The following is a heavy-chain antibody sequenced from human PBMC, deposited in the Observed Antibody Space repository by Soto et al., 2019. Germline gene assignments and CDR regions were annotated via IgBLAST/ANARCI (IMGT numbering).Heavy chain of an antibody. CDR3: ADTQLGGSGWYYFDY. Sequence: GGSLRLSCAASGFTFSSYAMSWVRQAPGKGLEWVSAISGSGVSTYYADSAKGRFTISRDNSKNTLYLQMNSLRAEDTAVYYCADTQLGGSGWYYFDYWGQGTLVTVSS. D-gene: IGHD6-19*01. V-gene: IGHV3-23*01. CDR2: ISGSGVST. J-gene: IGHJ4*02. CDR1: GFTFSSYA.